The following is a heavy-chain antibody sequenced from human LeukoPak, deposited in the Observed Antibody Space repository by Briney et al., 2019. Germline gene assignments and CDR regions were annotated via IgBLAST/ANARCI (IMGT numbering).Heavy chain of an antibody. CDR2: FYYSGNT. J-gene: IGHJ4*02. D-gene: IGHD3-10*01. Sequence: SETLSLTCTVSGGSISSSSYYWGWIRQPPGKGLEWIGSFYYSGNTYYNPSLQSRVTISVDTSKDQFSLKLTSVTAADTAVYYCASNYYGSGSLDYWGQGNLVTVSS. CDR3: ASNYYGSGSLDY. V-gene: IGHV4-39*01. CDR1: GGSISSSSYY.